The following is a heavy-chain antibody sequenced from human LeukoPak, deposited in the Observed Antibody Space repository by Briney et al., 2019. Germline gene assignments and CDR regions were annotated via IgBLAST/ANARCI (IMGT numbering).Heavy chain of an antibody. Sequence: GGSLRLSCAASGFTFSSYAMHWVRQAPGKGLEWVAVISYDGSNKYYADSVKGRFTISRDNSKNTLYLQMNSLRAEDAAVYYCARALGIFSGSYNPTFDYWGQGTLVTVSS. CDR1: GFTFSSYA. J-gene: IGHJ4*02. V-gene: IGHV3-30-3*01. CDR3: ARALGIFSGSYNPTFDY. D-gene: IGHD1-26*01. CDR2: ISYDGSNK.